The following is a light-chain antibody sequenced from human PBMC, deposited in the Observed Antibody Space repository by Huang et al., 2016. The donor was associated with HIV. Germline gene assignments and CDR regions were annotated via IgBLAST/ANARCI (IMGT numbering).Light chain of an antibody. Sequence: DIQMTQSPSSLSASVGDRLIITCRASQSIRNYLNWFQQRPGKAPKLLIYTASSFQSGVPSRFSGSGSGTDFTLTISSLQPEDFATYYCQQSYSTPWTFGQGTKVDI. J-gene: IGKJ1*01. CDR3: QQSYSTPWT. V-gene: IGKV1-39*01. CDR2: TAS. CDR1: QSIRNY.